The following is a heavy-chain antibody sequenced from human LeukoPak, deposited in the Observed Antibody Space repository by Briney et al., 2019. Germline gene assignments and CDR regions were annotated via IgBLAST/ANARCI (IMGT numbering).Heavy chain of an antibody. D-gene: IGHD3-10*01. Sequence: GGSLRLSCAASGFTFSSYAMSWVRQAPGKGPEWVSSISGSGGSTYYADSVKGRFTISRDNAKKSLYLQMNNLRAEDTAFYHCARDGRHYYGSGSYYLDWFDPWGQGTLVTVSS. CDR1: GFTFSSYA. CDR2: ISGSGGST. V-gene: IGHV3-23*01. J-gene: IGHJ5*02. CDR3: ARDGRHYYGSGSYYLDWFDP.